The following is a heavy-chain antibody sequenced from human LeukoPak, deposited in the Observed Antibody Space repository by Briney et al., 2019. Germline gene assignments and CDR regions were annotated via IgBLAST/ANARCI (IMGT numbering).Heavy chain of an antibody. CDR1: GYSFPTYW. CDR2: IYPGDSDT. J-gene: IGHJ4*02. CDR3: ARRKGCSSTSCPPDY. Sequence: GASLKISFKGSGYSFPTYWIGWVRQMPGKGLEWMGIIYPGDSDTRYSPSFQGQVTISADKSISTAYLQWSSLKASDTAMYYCARRKGCSSTSCPPDYWGQGTMVTVSS. V-gene: IGHV5-51*01. D-gene: IGHD2-2*01.